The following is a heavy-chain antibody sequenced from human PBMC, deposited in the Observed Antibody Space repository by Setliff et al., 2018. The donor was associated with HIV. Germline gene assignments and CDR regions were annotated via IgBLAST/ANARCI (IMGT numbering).Heavy chain of an antibody. CDR2: IYTSGST. CDR1: GDSISRYY. D-gene: IGHD2-2*01. CDR3: ARHLGYASPHDTFDL. V-gene: IGHV4-59*08. J-gene: IGHJ3*01. Sequence: PSETLSLTWNVSGDSISRYYWSWIRQPPGKGLEWIGYIYTSGSTMYNPSLKSRVSISIDKSKKQFSLKVTSVTATDTAVYYCARHLGYASPHDTFDLWGQGTMVTVSS.